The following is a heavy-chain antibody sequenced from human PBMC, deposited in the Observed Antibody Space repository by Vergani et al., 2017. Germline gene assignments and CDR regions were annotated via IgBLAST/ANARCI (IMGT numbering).Heavy chain of an antibody. Sequence: QVHLVQSGAEVKPPGSSVKVSCKASGGTRSSDAFTWVRQAPGHGLEWMGRIIPVFGTVEYAQRFQGRVGITADDATNTAYMELSGLRSEDTAIYYCASPLRFGSGPPRFFGLDVWGQGTMVNVAS. J-gene: IGHJ6*02. V-gene: IGHV1-69*13. CDR3: ASPLRFGSGPPRFFGLDV. CDR2: IIPVFGTV. CDR1: GGTRSSDA. D-gene: IGHD6-19*01.